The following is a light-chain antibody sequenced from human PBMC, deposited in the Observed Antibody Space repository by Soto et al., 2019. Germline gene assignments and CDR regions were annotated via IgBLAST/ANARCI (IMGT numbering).Light chain of an antibody. CDR1: SSDIGGYNL. Sequence: QSALTQPASVSGSPGQSITISCTGTSSDIGGYNLVSWYQQHPDKAPKLRIYEVTNRPSGVSNRFSGSKSGNTASLTISGLQAEDEGYYYCTSFTTSRTLVFGGGTKLTVL. CDR3: TSFTTSRTLV. CDR2: EVT. V-gene: IGLV2-14*02. J-gene: IGLJ3*02.